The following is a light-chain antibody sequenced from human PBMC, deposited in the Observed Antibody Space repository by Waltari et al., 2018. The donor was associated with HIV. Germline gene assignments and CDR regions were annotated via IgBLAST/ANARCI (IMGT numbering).Light chain of an antibody. J-gene: IGLJ2*01. CDR1: NIGSKG. CDR2: DDS. V-gene: IGLV3-21*02. Sequence: SYVLTQPPSVSVAPGQTARITCGGDNIGSKGVHWYQKKPSQAPVLVVDDDSDRPSGIPARFSGSSSWNTATLTISRVEAGDEADFYCQVWDSSTDLRVFGGGTKLTVL. CDR3: QVWDSSTDLRV.